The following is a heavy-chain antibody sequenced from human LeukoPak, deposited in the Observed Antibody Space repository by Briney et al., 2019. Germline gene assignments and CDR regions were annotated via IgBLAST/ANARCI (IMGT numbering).Heavy chain of an antibody. CDR2: ISAYNGNT. Sequence: GASVKVSCKASGYTFTSYGISWVRQAPGQGLEWMGWISAYNGNTDYAQKLQGRVTMTTDTSTSSAYMELRSLRSDGTAVYYCARARYYGSGSYDDAFDIWGQGTMVTVSS. CDR1: GYTFTSYG. CDR3: ARARYYGSGSYDDAFDI. V-gene: IGHV1-18*01. J-gene: IGHJ3*02. D-gene: IGHD3-10*01.